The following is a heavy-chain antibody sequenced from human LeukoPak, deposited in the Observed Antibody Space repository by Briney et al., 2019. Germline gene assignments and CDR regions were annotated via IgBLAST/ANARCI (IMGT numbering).Heavy chain of an antibody. CDR1: GFNFNNYA. CDR2: ISWNSGDK. CDR3: AKANSNWYFDL. Sequence: GGSLRLSCAGSGFNFNNYAMPWVRQAPGMGLEWVSGISWNSGDKAYADSVKGRFTISRDNVKNSLYLQMNSLRVDDTAFYYCAKANSNWYFDLWGRGTLVSVSS. J-gene: IGHJ2*01. V-gene: IGHV3-9*01.